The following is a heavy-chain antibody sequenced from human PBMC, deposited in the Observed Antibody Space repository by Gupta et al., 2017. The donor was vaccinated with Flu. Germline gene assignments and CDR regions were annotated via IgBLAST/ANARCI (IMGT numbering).Heavy chain of an antibody. CDR2: ISSSSRFR. Sequence: EFQLVESGGGLVKPGGSLGLSCSASGFTFSSYNMNWVRQAPGKGLEWVASISSSSRFRYYADSVKGRFTISRDNAKNSLYLQINSLRAEDTAVYYCARDQTCGGGHCYQSYYYYAMDVWGQGTTVSVSS. V-gene: IGHV3-21*02. J-gene: IGHJ6*02. CDR3: ARDQTCGGGHCYQSYYYYAMDV. CDR1: GFTFSSYN. D-gene: IGHD2-21*02.